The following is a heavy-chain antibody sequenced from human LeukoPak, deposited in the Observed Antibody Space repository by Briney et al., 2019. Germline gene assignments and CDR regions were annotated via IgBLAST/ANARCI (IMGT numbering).Heavy chain of an antibody. CDR2: MNPNRGNT. CDR3: ARGQGDFWSGFSDFGLDV. D-gene: IGHD3-3*01. V-gene: IGHV1-8*01. J-gene: IGHJ6*02. Sequence: AASVMVFCTASGYSFTTYDVNWVRQATGQGLEWMGWMNPNRGNTGYAQKFQGRVTMTRTSSISTAYMDLSSLRSEDTAVYYCARGQGDFWSGFSDFGLDVWGQGTTVTVSS. CDR1: GYSFTTYD.